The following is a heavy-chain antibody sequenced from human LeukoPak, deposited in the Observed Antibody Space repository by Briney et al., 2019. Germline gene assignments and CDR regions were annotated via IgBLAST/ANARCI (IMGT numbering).Heavy chain of an antibody. Sequence: GGSLRLSYAASGFTFSDYYMSWIRQAPGKGLEWVSYISSSGSTIYYADSVKGRFTISRDNAKNSLYLQMNSLRAEDTAVYYCARDHGSRLEMATTWDYWGQGTLVTVSS. CDR3: ARDHGSRLEMATTWDY. CDR2: ISSSGSTI. V-gene: IGHV3-11*01. D-gene: IGHD5-24*01. J-gene: IGHJ4*02. CDR1: GFTFSDYY.